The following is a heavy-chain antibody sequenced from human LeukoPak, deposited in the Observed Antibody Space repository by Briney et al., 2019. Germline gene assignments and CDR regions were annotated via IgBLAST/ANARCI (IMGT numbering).Heavy chain of an antibody. CDR3: ARSKGRYYDFWSGPGTSDY. D-gene: IGHD3-3*01. J-gene: IGHJ4*02. V-gene: IGHV1-18*01. CDR2: ISAYNGNT. Sequence: ASVKVSCKASGYTFTSYGISWVRQAPGPGLEWMGWISAYNGNTNYAQKLQGRVTMTTDTSTSTAYMELRSLRSDDTAGYYCARSKGRYYDFWSGPGTSDYWGQGTLVTVSS. CDR1: GYTFTSYG.